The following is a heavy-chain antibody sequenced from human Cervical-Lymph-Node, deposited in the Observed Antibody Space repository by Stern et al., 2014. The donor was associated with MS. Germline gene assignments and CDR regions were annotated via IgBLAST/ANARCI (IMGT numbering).Heavy chain of an antibody. CDR3: ATGGAAPRYFDL. J-gene: IGHJ2*01. V-gene: IGHV1-46*01. CDR1: GHTFITYS. CDR2: INPSGESI. D-gene: IGHD3-10*01. Sequence: QMQLVQSGAEVKKPGASVKVSCKASGHTFITYSMNWVRQAPGQGLAWMGIINPSGESISYAQRFQGRVTMTRDTSTSTVYMELSSLRSEDTAVYYCATGGAAPRYFDLWGRGTLVTVSS.